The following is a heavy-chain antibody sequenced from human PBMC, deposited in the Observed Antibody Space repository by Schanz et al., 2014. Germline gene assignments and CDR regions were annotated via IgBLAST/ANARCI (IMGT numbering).Heavy chain of an antibody. CDR3: AKDPSHGDYDYYFDY. CDR1: GFSLNTYA. Sequence: QAQLMESGGGVVQPGTSLILSCSVSGFSLNTYAMHWVRQAPGKGLEWVSTIYASGATYYADSVKRRFTISRDISKNTLHLQVTSLRAEDTAVYYCAKDPSHGDYDYYFDYWGQGTLVTVSS. J-gene: IGHJ4*02. V-gene: IGHV3-NL1*01. D-gene: IGHD3-22*01. CDR2: IYASGAT.